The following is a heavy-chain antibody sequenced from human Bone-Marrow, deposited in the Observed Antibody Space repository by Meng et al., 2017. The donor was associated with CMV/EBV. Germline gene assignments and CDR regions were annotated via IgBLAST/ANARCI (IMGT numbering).Heavy chain of an antibody. CDR3: ARHSAAAAIWRQHGGMDV. V-gene: IGHV5-51*01. J-gene: IGHJ6*02. Sequence: GESLKISCKGSGYSFTSYWIGWVRQMPGKGLEWMGIIYPGDSDTRYSPSFQGQVTISADKSISTAYLQWSSLKASDTAMYYCARHSAAAAIWRQHGGMDVWGQGTTVTVSS. D-gene: IGHD2-2*02. CDR1: GYSFTSYW. CDR2: IYPGDSDT.